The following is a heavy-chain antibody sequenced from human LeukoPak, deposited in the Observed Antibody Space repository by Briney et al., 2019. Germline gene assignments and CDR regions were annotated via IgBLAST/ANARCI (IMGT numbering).Heavy chain of an antibody. Sequence: LETLSLTCAVYGGSFGGYYWSWIRQPPGKGLEWIGEINHSGSTNYNPSLKSRVTISVDTSKNQFSLKLSSVTAADTAVYYCAREEYGGTYWYFDLWGRGTLVTVSS. CDR2: INHSGST. D-gene: IGHD2-15*01. V-gene: IGHV4-34*01. CDR3: AREEYGGTYWYFDL. J-gene: IGHJ2*01. CDR1: GGSFGGYY.